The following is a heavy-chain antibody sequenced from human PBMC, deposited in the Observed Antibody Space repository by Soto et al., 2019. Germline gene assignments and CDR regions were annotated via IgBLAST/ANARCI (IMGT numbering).Heavy chain of an antibody. Sequence: EVQLVESGGGLVQPGRSLRLSCAASGFTFDDYAMHWVRQAPGKGREWVSGIRWDSGSIGYADSVKGRFTISRDTAKNLLYLQMHRRRAEAAALYYCATAFRREKRIVDYWGQGSMITVSS. CDR3: ATAFRREKRIVDY. D-gene: IGHD1-26*01. V-gene: IGHV3-9*01. CDR2: IRWDSGSI. J-gene: IGHJ4*02. CDR1: GFTFDDYA.